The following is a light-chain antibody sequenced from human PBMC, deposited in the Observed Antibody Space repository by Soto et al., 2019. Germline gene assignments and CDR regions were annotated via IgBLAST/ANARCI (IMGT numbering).Light chain of an antibody. CDR1: QSVSSSY. CDR2: GAS. V-gene: IGKV3-20*01. Sequence: EIVLTQSPGTLSLSPGERATLSCRASQSVSSSYLAWYQQKPGQAPRLLIYGASSRATGIPDRFGGSGSGTDFTLTISSLEPADFAVYSRPQHGSAPRTFGQGTKVDIK. J-gene: IGKJ1*01. CDR3: PQHGSAPRT.